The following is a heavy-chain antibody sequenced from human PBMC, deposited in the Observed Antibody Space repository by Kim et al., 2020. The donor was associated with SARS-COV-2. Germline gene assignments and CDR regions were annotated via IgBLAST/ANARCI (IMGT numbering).Heavy chain of an antibody. CDR1: GYTFTSYD. CDR2: MNPNSGNT. Sequence: ASVKVSCKASGYTFTSYDINWVRQATGQGLEWMGWMNPNSGNTGYAQKFQDRVTMTRNTSISTAYMELSSLRSEDTAVYYCARGRRITMVRGVILYYFDYWGQGTLVTVSS. D-gene: IGHD3-10*01. J-gene: IGHJ4*02. CDR3: ARGRRITMVRGVILYYFDY. V-gene: IGHV1-8*01.